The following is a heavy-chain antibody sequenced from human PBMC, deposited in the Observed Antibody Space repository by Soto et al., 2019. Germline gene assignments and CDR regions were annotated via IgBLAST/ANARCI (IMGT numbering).Heavy chain of an antibody. J-gene: IGHJ4*02. V-gene: IGHV5-51*01. CDR2: ISPVDSDT. CDR3: ARQTPPGSASYGIDH. Sequence: PGESLKISCKGSGYTFSSYWIGWVRQMPGKGLEWMGIISPVDSDTRYSPSFQGQVTISADKSISTAYLQWSSLKASDTARYYCARQTPPGSASYGIDHWGQGTLVTVSS. D-gene: IGHD6-6*01. CDR1: GYTFSSYW.